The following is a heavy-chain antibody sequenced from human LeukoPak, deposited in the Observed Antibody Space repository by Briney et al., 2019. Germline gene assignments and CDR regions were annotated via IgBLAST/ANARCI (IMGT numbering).Heavy chain of an antibody. CDR2: IYYSGST. Sequence: SQTLSLTCDVSGDSIGIGGSPWSWIRQPPGKGLEWIGYIYYSGSTNYNPSLKSRVTISVDTSKNQFSLKLSSVTAADTAVYYCARVRGKNLYYYYYYMDVWGKGTTVTVSS. J-gene: IGHJ6*03. CDR3: ARVRGKNLYYYYYYMDV. CDR1: GDSIGIGGSP. D-gene: IGHD1-1*01. V-gene: IGHV4-30-4*07.